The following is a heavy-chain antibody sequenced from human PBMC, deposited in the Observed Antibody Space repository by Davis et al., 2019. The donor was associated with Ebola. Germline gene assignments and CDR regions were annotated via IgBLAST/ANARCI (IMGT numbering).Heavy chain of an antibody. J-gene: IGHJ4*02. Sequence: SETLSLTCTVSGDSISSYYWSWIRQPPGKGLEWIGYISRSGGTYYNPSVESRVTMSVDTSNNQVSLNLRSATAADTAVYYCARLYGYGGRIVDWGQGTLVTVSS. V-gene: IGHV4-59*01. CDR1: GDSISSYY. D-gene: IGHD4-23*01. CDR2: ISRSGGT. CDR3: ARLYGYGGRIVD.